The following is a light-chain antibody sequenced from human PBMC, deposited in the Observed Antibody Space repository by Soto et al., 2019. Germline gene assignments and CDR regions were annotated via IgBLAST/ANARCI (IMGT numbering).Light chain of an antibody. Sequence: EIVLTQSPGTLSLSPGERATLSCRASQSVSSSYLAWYQQRPGQAPRLLIFGASSRATGVPDRFSGTGSGTDFTRTISRLEPEDFVLYYCQQFGTSPMFTFGQGTKLEI. CDR2: GAS. CDR3: QQFGTSPMFT. V-gene: IGKV3-20*01. CDR1: QSVSSSY. J-gene: IGKJ2*01.